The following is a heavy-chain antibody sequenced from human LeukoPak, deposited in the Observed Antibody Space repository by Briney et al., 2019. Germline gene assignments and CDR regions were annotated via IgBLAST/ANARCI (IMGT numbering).Heavy chain of an antibody. V-gene: IGHV1-69*05. CDR2: IIPIFGTA. J-gene: IGHJ3*02. Sequence: PVKVSCKTSGGTFSSYAISWVRQAPGQGLEWMGRIIPIFGTANYAQKFQGRVTITTDESTSTAYMELSSLRSEDTAVYYCARDDQAYDSSGYRAFDIWGQGTMVTVSS. D-gene: IGHD3-22*01. CDR1: GGTFSSYA. CDR3: ARDDQAYDSSGYRAFDI.